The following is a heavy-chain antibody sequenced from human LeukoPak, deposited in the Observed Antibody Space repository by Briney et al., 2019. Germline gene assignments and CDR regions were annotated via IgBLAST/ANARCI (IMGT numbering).Heavy chain of an antibody. CDR2: INGDGSIT. J-gene: IGHJ3*02. CDR3: ARAGNGFGI. CDR1: GFSFSRYW. Sequence: GGSLRLSCAASGFSFSRYWIHWVRQAPGKGLVWVSRINGDGSITTYADSVRGRFTIFRDNAKNTLYLQMNSLRAEDTAVYYCARAGNGFGIWGRGTMVTVSS. V-gene: IGHV3-74*01.